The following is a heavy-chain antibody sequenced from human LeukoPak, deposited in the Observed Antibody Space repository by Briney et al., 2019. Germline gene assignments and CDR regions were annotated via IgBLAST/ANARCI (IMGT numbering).Heavy chain of an antibody. Sequence: PGGSLRLSCAGCGVTFSNYYMSWVRQAPGKGLEWVSSISSSSSYIYYADSVKGRFTISRDNAKNSLYLQMNSLRAEDTAVYYCTRQVGGDAFDIWGQGTMVTVSS. J-gene: IGHJ3*02. CDR1: GVTFSNYY. CDR2: ISSSSSYI. V-gene: IGHV3-21*01. D-gene: IGHD3-10*01. CDR3: TRQVGGDAFDI.